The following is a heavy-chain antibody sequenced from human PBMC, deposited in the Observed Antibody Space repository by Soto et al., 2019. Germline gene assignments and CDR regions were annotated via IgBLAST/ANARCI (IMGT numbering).Heavy chain of an antibody. CDR2: ISASGGST. Sequence: EVQLLESGGDLVQPGGSLRLSCAASGFTFNNYAMSWVRQAPGKGLEWVSIISASGGSTYYADSVEGRFTISRDNSKNSLYLQMGSLRAENTAVYYCAEDVLSSGGEGGGDDYWGQGTLVTVSS. CDR3: AEDVLSSGGEGGGDDY. V-gene: IGHV3-23*01. J-gene: IGHJ4*02. CDR1: GFTFNNYA. D-gene: IGHD3-16*01.